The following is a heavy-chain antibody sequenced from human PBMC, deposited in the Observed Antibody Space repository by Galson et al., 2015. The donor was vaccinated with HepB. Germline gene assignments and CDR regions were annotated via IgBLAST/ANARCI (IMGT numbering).Heavy chain of an antibody. CDR3: ARDHGIAAAGTGDY. CDR2: IIPILGIA. Sequence: SVKVSCKASGGTFSSYAISWVRQAPGQGLEWMGRIIPILGIANYAQKFQGRVTITADKSTSTAYMELSSLRSEDTAMYYCARDHGIAAAGTGDYWGQGTLVTVSS. CDR1: GGTFSSYA. J-gene: IGHJ4*02. V-gene: IGHV1-69*04. D-gene: IGHD6-13*01.